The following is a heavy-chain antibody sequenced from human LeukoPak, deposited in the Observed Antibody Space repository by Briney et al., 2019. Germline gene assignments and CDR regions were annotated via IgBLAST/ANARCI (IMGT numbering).Heavy chain of an antibody. D-gene: IGHD2-2*03. J-gene: IGHJ4*02. CDR2: ISSSSSYI. CDR1: GFTFSSYS. CDR3: AREGGYCSSTSCYFFDY. V-gene: IGHV3-21*01. Sequence: GGSLRLSCAASGFTFSSYSMNWVRQAPGKGLEWVSSISSSSSYIYYADSVKGRFTISRDNAKNSLYLQMNSLRAEDTAVYYCAREGGYCSSTSCYFFDYWGQGTLVTVSS.